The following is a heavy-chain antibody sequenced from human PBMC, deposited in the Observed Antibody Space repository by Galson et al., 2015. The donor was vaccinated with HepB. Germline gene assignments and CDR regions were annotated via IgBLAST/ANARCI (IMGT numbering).Heavy chain of an antibody. V-gene: IGHV3-23*01. CDR2: ISGSGGST. Sequence: SLRLSCAASGFIFNNYAMSWVRQAPGKGLEWVSTISGSGGSTHYADSVKGRSTISRDNARNSLFLQMHSLTAEDTAVYYCARVWERGYDFDYWGQGTLVTVSS. CDR3: ARVWERGYDFDY. J-gene: IGHJ4*02. D-gene: IGHD5-12*01. CDR1: GFIFNNYA.